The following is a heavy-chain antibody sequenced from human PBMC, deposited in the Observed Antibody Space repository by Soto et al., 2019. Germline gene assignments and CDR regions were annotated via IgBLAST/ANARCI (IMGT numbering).Heavy chain of an antibody. V-gene: IGHV1-46*01. CDR2: INPSGGST. Sequence: ASVKVCCEASGYTFTSCDMHWVLQAPGEGLEWMGIINPSGGSTSYAQKFQGRVTMTRDTSTSTVYMELSSLRSEDTAVYYCARGFYGSGSYYNLLHLSDYWGQGPLVTVSS. J-gene: IGHJ4*02. D-gene: IGHD3-10*01. CDR3: ARGFYGSGSYYNLLHLSDY. CDR1: GYTFTSCD.